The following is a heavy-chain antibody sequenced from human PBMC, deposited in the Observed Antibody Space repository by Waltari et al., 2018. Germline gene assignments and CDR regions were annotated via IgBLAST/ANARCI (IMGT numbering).Heavy chain of an antibody. D-gene: IGHD3-22*01. Sequence: QVQLQESGPGLVKPSETLSLTCAVSGYSISSGYYWGWIRQPPGKGLEWIGSIYHSGSTYYNPSLKSRVTIAVDTSKNQFSLKLSSVTAADTAVYYCARLGDGFRYYDSSGYYYDGAFDIWGQGTMVTVSS. CDR1: GYSISSGYY. J-gene: IGHJ3*02. CDR3: ARLGDGFRYYDSSGYYYDGAFDI. V-gene: IGHV4-38-2*01. CDR2: IYHSGST.